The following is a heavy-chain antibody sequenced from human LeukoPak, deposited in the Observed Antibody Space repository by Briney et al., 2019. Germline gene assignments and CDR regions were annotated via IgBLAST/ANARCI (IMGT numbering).Heavy chain of an antibody. CDR2: IDYSGST. V-gene: IGHV4-59*08. D-gene: IGHD3-10*01. CDR3: AKSGSYYYYYMDV. CDR1: GDSISSYY. J-gene: IGHJ6*03. Sequence: PSETLSLTCTVPGDSISSYYWSWIRQPPGKGLEWIGYIDYSGSTSYSPSLKSRVTMSVDTSKKQFSLKLTSVTAADTAVYYCAKSGSYYYYYMDVWGKGTTVTVSS.